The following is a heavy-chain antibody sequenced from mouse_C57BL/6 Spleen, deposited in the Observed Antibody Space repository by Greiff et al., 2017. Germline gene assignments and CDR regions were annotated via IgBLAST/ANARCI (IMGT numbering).Heavy chain of an antibody. J-gene: IGHJ3*01. CDR1: GYTFTDYY. V-gene: IGHV1-26*01. Sequence: VQLQQSGPELVKPGASVKISCKASGYTFTDYYMNWVKQSHGKSLEWIGDINPNNGGTSYNQKFKGKATLTVDKSSSTAYMELRSLTSEDSAVYYCARWGDGLDWFAYWGQGTLVTVSA. CDR3: ARWGDGLDWFAY. CDR2: INPNNGGT. D-gene: IGHD2-13*01.